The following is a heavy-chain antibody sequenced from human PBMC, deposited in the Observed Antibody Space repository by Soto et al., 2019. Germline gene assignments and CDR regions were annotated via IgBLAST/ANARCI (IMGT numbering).Heavy chain of an antibody. Sequence: ASVKVSCKASGYTITSYDINWVRQATGQGLEWMGWMNPNSGNTGYAQKFQGRVTMTRNTSISTAYMELSSLRSEDTAVYYCARAKTRNTFRITMVRGALGFDPWGQGTLVTVSS. CDR3: ARAKTRNTFRITMVRGALGFDP. V-gene: IGHV1-8*01. J-gene: IGHJ5*02. CDR2: MNPNSGNT. D-gene: IGHD3-10*01. CDR1: GYTITSYD.